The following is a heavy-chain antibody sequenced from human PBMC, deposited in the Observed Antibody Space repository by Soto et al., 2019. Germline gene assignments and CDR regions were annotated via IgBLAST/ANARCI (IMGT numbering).Heavy chain of an antibody. CDR3: ATGLWEAQFDY. J-gene: IGHJ4*02. CDR2: INSDGSST. V-gene: IGHV3-74*01. D-gene: IGHD1-26*01. Sequence: GSLSLSCAASGFTFSSYWMHWVRQAPGKGLVWVSRINSDGSSTSYADSVKGRFTISRDNAKNTLYLQMNSLRAEDTAVYYCATGLWEAQFDYWGQGTLVTVSS. CDR1: GFTFSSYW.